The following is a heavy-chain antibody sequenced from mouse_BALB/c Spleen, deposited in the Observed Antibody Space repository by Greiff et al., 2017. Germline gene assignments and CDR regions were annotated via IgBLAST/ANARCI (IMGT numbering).Heavy chain of an antibody. V-gene: IGHV1S29*02. CDR1: GYTFTDYN. J-gene: IGHJ4*01. Sequence: VQLQQSGPELVKPGASVKISCKASGYTFTDYNMHWVKQSHGKSLEWIGYIYPYNGGTGYNQKFKSKATLTVDNSSSTAYMELRSLTSEDSAVYYGARSEGLRGYYAMDYGGQGTSVTVSA. CDR2: IYPYNGGT. D-gene: IGHD2-4*01. CDR3: ARSEGLRGYYAMDY.